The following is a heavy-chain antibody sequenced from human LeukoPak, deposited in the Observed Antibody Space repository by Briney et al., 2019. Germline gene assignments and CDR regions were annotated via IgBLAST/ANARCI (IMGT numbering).Heavy chain of an antibody. D-gene: IGHD3-3*01. J-gene: IGHJ4*02. CDR1: GYTFTSYG. V-gene: IGHV1-18*01. Sequence: GASVKVSCKASGYTFTSYGISWVRQAPGQGLERMGWISAYNGNTNYAQKLRGRVTMTTDTSTSTAYMELRSLRSDDTAVYYCARDHSDSGLRFLEWLLEAAYFDYWGQGTLVTVSS. CDR3: ARDHSDSGLRFLEWLLEAAYFDY. CDR2: ISAYNGNT.